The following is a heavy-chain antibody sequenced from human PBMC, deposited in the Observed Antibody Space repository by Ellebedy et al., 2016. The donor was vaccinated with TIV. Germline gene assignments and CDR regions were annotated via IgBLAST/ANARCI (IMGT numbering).Heavy chain of an antibody. J-gene: IGHJ4*02. Sequence: GESLKISCSASGFTFSSYAMHWVRQAPGKGLEYVSAISSNGGSTYYADSVKGRFTISRDNSKNTLYLQMNSLRAEDTAVYYCAKGDKTVAGNPATFDYWGQGTLVTVSS. D-gene: IGHD6-19*01. CDR2: ISSNGGST. V-gene: IGHV3-64*04. CDR3: AKGDKTVAGNPATFDY. CDR1: GFTFSSYA.